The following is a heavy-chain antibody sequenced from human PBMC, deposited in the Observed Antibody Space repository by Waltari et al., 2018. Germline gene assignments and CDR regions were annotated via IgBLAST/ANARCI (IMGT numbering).Heavy chain of an antibody. CDR2: IKQDGSEN. Sequence: EVPLVESGGGLVQPGGSLRLSCAASGFTFSSYWMSWVRKAPGKGLEWVANIKQDGSENDEVDYVKGRFTISRDNAKDSLYLQMNSLRAEDTAVYDCARDSSVVEVAAEVEEGGWFDPGGQGTLGTVSS. V-gene: IGHV3-7*01. D-gene: IGHD2-15*01. CDR3: ARDSSVVEVAAEVEEGGWFDP. CDR1: GFTFSSYW. J-gene: IGHJ5*02.